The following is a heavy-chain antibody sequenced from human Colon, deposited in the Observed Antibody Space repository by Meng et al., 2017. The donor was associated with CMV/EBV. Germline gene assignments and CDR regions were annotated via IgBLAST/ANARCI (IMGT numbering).Heavy chain of an antibody. D-gene: IGHD3-9*01. CDR1: GFTFSSYA. CDR3: AKNGAWFRFDS. J-gene: IGHJ4*02. Sequence: GESLKISCVGSGFTFSSYAMSWVRQAPGKGLEWVSVIGSSGTIARYADSVKGRFAISRDNSTNTVYLQMNSLRGKDTALYYCAKNGAWFRFDSWGQGTPVTVSS. V-gene: IGHV3-23*05. CDR2: IGSSGTIA.